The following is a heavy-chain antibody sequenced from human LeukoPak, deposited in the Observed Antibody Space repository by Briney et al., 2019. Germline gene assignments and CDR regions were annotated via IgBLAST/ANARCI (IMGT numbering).Heavy chain of an antibody. Sequence: SGPTLVHPTPTLTLTCTFSGFSLNTRGVGVGWIRQPPGRALEWLSLIYWDDDRRYSPSLKSRLTITKDTSKNQVVLTMTNMDPVDTATYFCAHRKNYYDSSVFDNWGQGTLVTVSS. J-gene: IGHJ4*02. V-gene: IGHV2-5*02. CDR2: IYWDDDR. CDR3: AHRKNYYDSSVFDN. D-gene: IGHD3-22*01. CDR1: GFSLNTRGVG.